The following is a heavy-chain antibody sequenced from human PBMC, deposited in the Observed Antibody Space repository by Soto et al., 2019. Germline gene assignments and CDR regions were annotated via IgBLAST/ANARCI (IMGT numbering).Heavy chain of an antibody. V-gene: IGHV4-34*01. CDR2: INHSGNT. D-gene: IGHD1-26*01. CDR1: GKSLSGYY. CDR3: ARHHVRGRTIAGAAEF. Sequence: QVQLQQWGAGLLKPSETLSLTCAVYGKSLSGYYWSWIRQPPGKALEWIGEINHSGNTNYNPSLKMRVTISVDTSKNQLFLNLSSVTAADTAMYYCARHHVRGRTIAGAAEFWGQGTLVTVSS. J-gene: IGHJ4*02.